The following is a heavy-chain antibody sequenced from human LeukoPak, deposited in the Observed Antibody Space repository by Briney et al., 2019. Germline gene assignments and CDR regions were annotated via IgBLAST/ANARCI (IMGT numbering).Heavy chain of an antibody. Sequence: GGSLRLSCAASGFTFSSYAMNWVRQAPGKGLEWVSAISGSGGNTYYADSVKGRFTISRDNSKNTLYLQMNSLRAEDTAVYYCAKDPLWLVTRTDYYFDYWGQGTLVTVSS. CDR3: AKDPLWLVTRTDYYFDY. V-gene: IGHV3-23*01. J-gene: IGHJ4*02. CDR2: ISGSGGNT. D-gene: IGHD5-18*01. CDR1: GFTFSSYA.